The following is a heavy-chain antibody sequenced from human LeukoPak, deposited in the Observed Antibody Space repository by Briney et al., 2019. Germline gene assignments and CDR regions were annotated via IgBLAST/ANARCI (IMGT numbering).Heavy chain of an antibody. Sequence: SETLSLTCTVSGGSISSYYWSWIRQPPGKGLEWIAYISDIGSINYNPSLKSRVTISLDTSKNQFSLKLSSVTAADTAVYYCARAVWSGYSAPWYYGMDVWGQGTTVTVSS. J-gene: IGHJ6*02. CDR2: ISDIGSI. CDR3: ARAVWSGYSAPWYYGMDV. CDR1: GGSISSYY. V-gene: IGHV4-59*01. D-gene: IGHD3-3*01.